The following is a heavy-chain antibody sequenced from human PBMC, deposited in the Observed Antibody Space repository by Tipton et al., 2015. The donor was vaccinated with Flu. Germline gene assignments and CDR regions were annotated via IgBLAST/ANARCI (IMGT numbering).Heavy chain of an antibody. V-gene: IGHV4-59*01. D-gene: IGHD3-10*01. CDR2: IYYSGST. Sequence: TLSLTCTVSGGSISSYYWSWIRQPPGKGLEWIGYIYYSGSTNYNPSLKSRVTISIDTSKNQFSLNLSSVTAADTALYYCARGYFRELDYWGQGTLVTVSS. J-gene: IGHJ4*02. CDR3: ARGYFRELDY. CDR1: GGSISSYY.